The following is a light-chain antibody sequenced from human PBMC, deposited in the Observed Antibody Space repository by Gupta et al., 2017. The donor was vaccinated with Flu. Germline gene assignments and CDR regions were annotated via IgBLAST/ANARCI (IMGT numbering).Light chain of an antibody. V-gene: IGLV3-19*01. CDR2: GKN. Sequence: RVGNMCRGDSLRVYYKRWFQQETGQAPTLIIYGKNNRPSGVPDRVSGATRRSTAAVTIRGDGAEDEADYYCHSRECGGYSRIFGGGTKVTVL. CDR1: SLRVYY. J-gene: IGLJ2*01. CDR3: HSRECGGYSRI.